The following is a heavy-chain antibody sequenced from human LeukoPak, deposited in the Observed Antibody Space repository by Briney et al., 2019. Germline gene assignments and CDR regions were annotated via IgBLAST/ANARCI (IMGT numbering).Heavy chain of an antibody. V-gene: IGHV1-18*01. Sequence: SVDVSCKASGYTFTSYGISWVRHAPGHGLGWMGWISAYNCNTNYAQTLQGRVTMTTDPSTSTAYMELRSLTSDEPAVYYCARDTQQQWLVLDAFDIWGQGTMVTVSS. CDR3: ARDTQQQWLVLDAFDI. CDR1: GYTFTSYG. D-gene: IGHD6-19*01. CDR2: ISAYNCNT. J-gene: IGHJ3*02.